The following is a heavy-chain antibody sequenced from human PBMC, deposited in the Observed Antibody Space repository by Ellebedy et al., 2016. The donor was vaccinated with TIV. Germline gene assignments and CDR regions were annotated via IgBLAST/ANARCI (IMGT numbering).Heavy chain of an antibody. CDR1: GSSISEYC. CDR2: FYKSGST. J-gene: IGHJ4*02. Sequence: MPSETLSLTCTVSGSSISEYCRSWIRQPPGEGLEWLGYFYKSGSTDYNPSLKSRVTILLDKSNNQLSLKLSSVTAADTAIYFCAAGIGAAAAGDIWGQGTLVTVSS. D-gene: IGHD6-13*01. CDR3: AAGIGAAAAGDI. V-gene: IGHV4-59*01.